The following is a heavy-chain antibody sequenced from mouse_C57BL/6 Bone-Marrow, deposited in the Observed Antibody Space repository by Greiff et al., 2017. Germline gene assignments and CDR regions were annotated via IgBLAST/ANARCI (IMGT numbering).Heavy chain of an antibody. CDR1: GYTFTDYY. D-gene: IGHD3-2*02. CDR2: INPNNGGT. J-gene: IGHJ3*01. CDR3: ARELDSSGYGFAY. V-gene: IGHV1-26*01. Sequence: EVQLQQSGPELVKPGASVKISCKASGYTFTDYYMNWVKQSHGKSLEWIGDINPNNGGTSYNQKFKGKATLTVDKSSITAYMELRSLTSEDSAVYYCARELDSSGYGFAYWGQGTLVTVSA.